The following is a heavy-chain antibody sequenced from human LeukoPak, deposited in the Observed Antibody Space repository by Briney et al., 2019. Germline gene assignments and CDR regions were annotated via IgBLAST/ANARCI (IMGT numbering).Heavy chain of an antibody. Sequence: GGSLRLPCAASGFTFSSYWMHWVRQVPGKGLVWVSRISSDGSSTTYADSVRGRFTISRDNAMNMLYLQMSSLRAEDTAVYYCTRFSMARGLKDYMDVWGEGTTVTVSS. V-gene: IGHV3-74*01. CDR1: GFTFSSYW. D-gene: IGHD3-10*01. CDR2: ISSDGSST. CDR3: TRFSMARGLKDYMDV. J-gene: IGHJ6*03.